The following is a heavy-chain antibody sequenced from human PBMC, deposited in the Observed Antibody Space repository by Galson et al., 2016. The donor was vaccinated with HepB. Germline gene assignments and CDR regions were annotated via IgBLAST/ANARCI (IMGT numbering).Heavy chain of an antibody. CDR1: GFTFSSFA. V-gene: IGHV3-33*03. D-gene: IGHD1-20*01. Sequence: SLRLSCAASGFTFSSFAMHWVRQAPGKGLEWVALVWYDGITTYYVDSVKGRFTISRDTSKNTLYLQMSSLRADDTAVYYCAKEGTGARITGGFENWGQGTLVTVSS. CDR2: VWYDGITT. J-gene: IGHJ4*02. CDR3: AKEGTGARITGGFEN.